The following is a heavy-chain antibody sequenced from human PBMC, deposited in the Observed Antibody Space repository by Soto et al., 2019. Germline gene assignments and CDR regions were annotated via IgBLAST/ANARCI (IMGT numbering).Heavy chain of an antibody. CDR3: ARDYYDTLTGFRAEYFQH. V-gene: IGHV4-39*07. Sequence: SETLSLTCTVSGGSISSSSYYWGWIRQPPGKGLEWIGSIYYSGSTYYNPSLKSRVTISVDTSKNQFSLKLTSVTAADTAVYYCARDYYDTLTGFRAEYFQHWGPGTLVTVSS. CDR1: GGSISSSSYY. CDR2: IYYSGST. D-gene: IGHD3-9*01. J-gene: IGHJ1*01.